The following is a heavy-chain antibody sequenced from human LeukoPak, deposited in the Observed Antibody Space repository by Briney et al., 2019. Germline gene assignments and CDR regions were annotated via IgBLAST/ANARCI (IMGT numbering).Heavy chain of an antibody. CDR3: ARASGSSSWYGYVFDY. CDR2: TYYRSKWYN. Sequence: SQTLSLTCAISGDSVSSNSAAWNWIRQSPSRGLEWLGRTYYRSKWYNDYAVSVKSRITITPDTSKNQFSLQLNSVTPEDAAVYYCARASGSSSWYGYVFDYWGQGTLVTVSS. V-gene: IGHV6-1*01. J-gene: IGHJ4*02. CDR1: GDSVSSNSAA. D-gene: IGHD6-13*01.